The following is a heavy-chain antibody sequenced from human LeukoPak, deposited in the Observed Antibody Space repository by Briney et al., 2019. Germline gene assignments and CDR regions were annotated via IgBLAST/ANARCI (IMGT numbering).Heavy chain of an antibody. J-gene: IGHJ4*02. CDR3: ARARSPDSSSLYYFDY. CDR1: GYSISSGYY. Sequence: SETLSLTCTVSGYSISSGYYWGWIRQPPGKGLEWIGSIYHSGSTYYNPSLKSRVTISVDTSRNQFSLKLSSVTAADTAVYYCARARSPDSSSLYYFDYWGQGTLVTVSS. V-gene: IGHV4-38-2*02. D-gene: IGHD2-2*01. CDR2: IYHSGST.